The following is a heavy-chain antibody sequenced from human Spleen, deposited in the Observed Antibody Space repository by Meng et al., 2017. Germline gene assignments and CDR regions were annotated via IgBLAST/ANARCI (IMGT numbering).Heavy chain of an antibody. J-gene: IGHJ3*02. CDR1: GYTFSNYW. CDR3: AKYISGSYYWDAFDI. Sequence: KVSCKGSGYTFSNYWIGWVRQMPGKGLEWMGMIHPRDSDTGYSPSFRGQVTISVDKSINTAYLQWRSLKASDTAMYYCAKYISGSYYWDAFDIWGQGTMVTVS. CDR2: IHPRDSDT. D-gene: IGHD3-10*01. V-gene: IGHV5-51*01.